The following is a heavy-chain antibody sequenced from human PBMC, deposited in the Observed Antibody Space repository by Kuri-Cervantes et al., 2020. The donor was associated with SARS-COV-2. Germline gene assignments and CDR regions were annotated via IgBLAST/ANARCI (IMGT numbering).Heavy chain of an antibody. D-gene: IGHD1-14*01. CDR1: GGPISSGSYY. CDR2: IYTSGST. Sequence: SETLSLTCTVSGGPISSGSYYWSWIRQPAGKGLEWIGRIYTSGSTNYNPSLKSRVTMSVDTSKNQFSLKLSSVTAADTAVYYCARISRTYAFDIWGQGTMVTVSS. J-gene: IGHJ3*02. V-gene: IGHV4-61*02. CDR3: ARISRTYAFDI.